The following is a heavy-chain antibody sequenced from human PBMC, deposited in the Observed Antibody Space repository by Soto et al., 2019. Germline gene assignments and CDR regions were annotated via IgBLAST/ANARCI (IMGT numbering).Heavy chain of an antibody. J-gene: IGHJ4*02. Sequence: EAQLVESGGDLVQPRGSLRLSCAASGVTFRNFAMTWVRQAPGKGLEWVSGISGSGRMTYYAHSVKGRFTVSRDNSKNSLYLQMDSRRAEDTAVYYWSKEAAESVNEPIPGDCWGQGTVVTVSS. CDR3: SKEAAESVNEPIPGDC. CDR2: ISGSGRMT. V-gene: IGHV3-23*04. D-gene: IGHD1-1*01. CDR1: GVTFRNFA.